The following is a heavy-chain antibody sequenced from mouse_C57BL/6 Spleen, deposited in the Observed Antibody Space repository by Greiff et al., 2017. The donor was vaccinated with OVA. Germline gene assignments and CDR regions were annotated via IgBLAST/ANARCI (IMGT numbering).Heavy chain of an antibody. V-gene: IGHV10-3*01. CDR1: GFTFNTYA. D-gene: IGHD2-5*01. CDR2: IRSKSSNYAT. J-gene: IGHJ1*03. CDR3: VREGYSNYVWYFDV. Sequence: EVPLVESGGGLVQPKGSLKLSCAASGFTFNTYAMHWVRQAPGKGLEWVARIRSKSSNYATYYADSVKDRFTISRDDSQSMLYLQMNNLKTEDTAMYYCVREGYSNYVWYFDVWGTGTTVTVSS.